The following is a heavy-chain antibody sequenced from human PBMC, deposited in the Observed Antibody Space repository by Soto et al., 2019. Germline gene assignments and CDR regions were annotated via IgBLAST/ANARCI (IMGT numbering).Heavy chain of an antibody. CDR1: GGSVSSGSYY. Sequence: QVQLQESGPGLVKPSETLSLTCTVSGGSVSSGSYYWSWIRQPPGKGLEWIGYIYYSGSTNYNPSLKSRVTISVDTSKNQFSLKLSSVTAADTAVYYCARGGYCSGGSCYQFDYWGQGTLVTVSS. J-gene: IGHJ4*02. CDR3: ARGGYCSGGSCYQFDY. CDR2: IYYSGST. D-gene: IGHD2-15*01. V-gene: IGHV4-61*01.